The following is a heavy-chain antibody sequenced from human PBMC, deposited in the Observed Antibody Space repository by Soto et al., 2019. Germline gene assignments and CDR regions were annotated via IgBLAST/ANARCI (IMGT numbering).Heavy chain of an antibody. D-gene: IGHD3-10*01. CDR3: ERDRDKRALHPFPTRGSSDP. CDR2: ISGYNGNT. V-gene: IGHV1-18*01. CDR1: RYTFSDYA. Sequence: GASVKVSCKASRYTFSDYAIGWVREAPGQGLEWMGWISGYNGNTNYAQKLQGRVTMTRDTSTSTAHMELRSLRSDDTAVYYCERDRDKRALHPFPTRGSSDP. J-gene: IGHJ5*02.